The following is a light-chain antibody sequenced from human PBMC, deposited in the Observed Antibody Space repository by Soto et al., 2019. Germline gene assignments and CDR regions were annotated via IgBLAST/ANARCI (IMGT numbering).Light chain of an antibody. V-gene: IGLV2-14*01. CDR3: SSYTTSGTPV. Sequence: QSALTQPASVSGSPGQSITISCTGTSSDIGGYNYVSWYQRHPGKVPKLIIYEVTSMPSGGSPRFSGSKSGNTASLTISGLQAEDEADYFCSSYTTSGTPVFGRRTMGAVL. CDR2: EVT. J-gene: IGLJ6*01. CDR1: SSDIGGYNY.